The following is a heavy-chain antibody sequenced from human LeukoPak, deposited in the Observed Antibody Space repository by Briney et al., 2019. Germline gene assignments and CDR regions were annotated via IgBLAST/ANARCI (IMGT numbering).Heavy chain of an antibody. J-gene: IGHJ4*02. CDR3: ARDRDGATSFDY. D-gene: IGHD5-24*01. CDR2: IIPILGIA. V-gene: IGHV1-69*04. Sequence: ASVKVSCKASGGTFISYTISWVRQAPGQGLEWMGRIIPILGIANYAQKFQGRVTITADKSTSTAYMELSSLRSEDTAVYYCARDRDGATSFDYWGQGTLVTVSS. CDR1: GGTFISYT.